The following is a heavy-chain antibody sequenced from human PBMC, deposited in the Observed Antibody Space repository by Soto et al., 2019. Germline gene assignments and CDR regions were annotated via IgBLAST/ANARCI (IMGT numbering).Heavy chain of an antibody. D-gene: IGHD6-19*01. CDR1: GFTVSSNY. Sequence: GGSLRLSCAASGFTVSSNYMSWVRQAPGKGLEWVSVIYSGGSTYYADSVKGRFTISRDNSKNTLYLQMNSLRAEDTAVYYCARGGSSGWYFYQHWGQGTLVTVSS. CDR3: ARGGSSGWYFYQH. J-gene: IGHJ1*01. CDR2: IYSGGST. V-gene: IGHV3-66*01.